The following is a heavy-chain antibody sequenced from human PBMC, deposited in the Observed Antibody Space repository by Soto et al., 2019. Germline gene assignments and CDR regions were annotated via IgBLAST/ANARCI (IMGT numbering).Heavy chain of an antibody. J-gene: IGHJ3*02. CDR3: ARGHEYGGNSHPFNI. Sequence: PVKVSCKASGGTFSTSSINWLRQAPGQRPEWMGNILPIFGTADYAQKFQDRVTITADKSTDTAYMELRSLFSEDTAVYYCARGHEYGGNSHPFNILAQGTVFT. V-gene: IGHV1-69*06. CDR2: ILPIFGTA. D-gene: IGHD4-17*01. CDR1: GGTFSTSS.